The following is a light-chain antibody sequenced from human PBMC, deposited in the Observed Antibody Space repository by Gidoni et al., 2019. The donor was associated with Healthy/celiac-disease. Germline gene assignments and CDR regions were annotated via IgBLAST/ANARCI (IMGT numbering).Light chain of an antibody. CDR2: DAY. Sequence: EIVCTQSPATLSLSPGERATLSCRANQSVSSYLAWYQQKPGQAPRLLISDAYNRATGSPARFSGSGSGTDFTLTISSREPEDFAVYYCQRRRNWPLLFTFGPGTKVDIK. V-gene: IGKV3-11*01. CDR1: QSVSSY. CDR3: QRRRNWPLLFT. J-gene: IGKJ3*01.